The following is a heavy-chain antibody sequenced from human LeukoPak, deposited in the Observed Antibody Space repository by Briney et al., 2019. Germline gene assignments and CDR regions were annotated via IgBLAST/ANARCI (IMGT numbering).Heavy chain of an antibody. CDR2: IKQDGSEK. D-gene: IGHD6-13*01. V-gene: IGHV3-7*01. Sequence: PGGSLRLSCAASGFTFSSYWMSWVRQAPGKGLEWVANIKQDGSEKYYVDSVKGRFTISRDNAKNSLYLQMNSLRAEDTAVYYCARDGLIAAAGAIDYWGQGTLVTVSS. CDR3: ARDGLIAAAGAIDY. CDR1: GFTFSSYW. J-gene: IGHJ4*02.